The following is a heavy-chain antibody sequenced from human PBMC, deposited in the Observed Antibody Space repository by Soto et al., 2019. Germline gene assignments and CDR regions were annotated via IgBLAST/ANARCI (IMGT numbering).Heavy chain of an antibody. D-gene: IGHD3-10*01. Sequence: PSETLSLTCTVSGGSISSGGYYWSWIRQHPGKGLEWIGYFYYSGSTYYNPSLKSRVTISVDTSKNQFSLKLSSVTAADTAVYYCARDGVRGMDVWGQGTTVTVSS. J-gene: IGHJ6*02. CDR1: GGSISSGGYY. CDR2: FYYSGST. V-gene: IGHV4-31*03. CDR3: ARDGVRGMDV.